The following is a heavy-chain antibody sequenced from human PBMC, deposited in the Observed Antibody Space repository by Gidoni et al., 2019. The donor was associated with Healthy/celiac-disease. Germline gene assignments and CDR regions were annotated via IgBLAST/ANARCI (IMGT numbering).Heavy chain of an antibody. CDR2: MRSKAYGGRT. Sequence: EVQLVESGGGLVKPGRSLRLSCTASGFTFGDYAMSWFRQAPGKGLEWVGFMRSKAYGGRTEYAASVKGRFTISRDDSKSIAYLQMNSLKTEDTAVYYCTRFVIERDAFDIWGQGTMVTVSS. CDR1: GFTFGDYA. J-gene: IGHJ3*02. CDR3: TRFVIERDAFDI. V-gene: IGHV3-49*05. D-gene: IGHD3-16*02.